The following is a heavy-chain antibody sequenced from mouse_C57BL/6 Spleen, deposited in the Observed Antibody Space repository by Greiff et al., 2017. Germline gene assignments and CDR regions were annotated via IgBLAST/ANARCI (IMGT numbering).Heavy chain of an antibody. D-gene: IGHD2-5*01. Sequence: QVTLKESGPGILQPSQTLSLTCSFSGFSLSTFGMGVGWIRQPSGKGLEWLAHIWWDDDKYYTPALKSRPTISKETSKNQVFLKIAKVDTAYTATYYCARIASYYSNHWYFDVWGTGTTVTVAS. CDR2: IWWDDDK. V-gene: IGHV8-8*01. J-gene: IGHJ1*03. CDR3: ARIASYYSNHWYFDV. CDR1: GFSLSTFGMG.